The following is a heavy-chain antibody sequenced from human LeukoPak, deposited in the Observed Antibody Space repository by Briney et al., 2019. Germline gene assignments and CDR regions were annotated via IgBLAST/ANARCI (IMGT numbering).Heavy chain of an antibody. Sequence: ASVKVSCKASGYTFTNYDINWVRQATGQGLEWMGWMNPNSGGTNYAQKFQGRVTMTRDTSISTAYMELSRLRSDDTAVYYCARDRHDFWSLTGGNYYFDYWGQGTLVTVSS. CDR1: GYTFTNYD. J-gene: IGHJ4*02. CDR3: ARDRHDFWSLTGGNYYFDY. CDR2: MNPNSGGT. D-gene: IGHD3-3*01. V-gene: IGHV1-2*02.